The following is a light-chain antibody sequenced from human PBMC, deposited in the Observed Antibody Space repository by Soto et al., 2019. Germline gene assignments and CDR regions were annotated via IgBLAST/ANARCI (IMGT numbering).Light chain of an antibody. CDR3: QQRSNWPPKGT. CDR2: DAS. CDR1: QSVSSSY. Sequence: EIVLTQSPGTLSFSPGERATLSCRASQSVSSSYLAWYQQKPGQAPRLLIYDASNRATGIPARFSGSGSGTDFTLTISSLEPEDFAVYYCQQRSNWPPKGTFGQGTKVDI. J-gene: IGKJ1*01. V-gene: IGKV3-11*01.